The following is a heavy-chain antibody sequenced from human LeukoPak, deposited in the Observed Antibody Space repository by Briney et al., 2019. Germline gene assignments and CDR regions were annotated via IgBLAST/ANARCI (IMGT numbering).Heavy chain of an antibody. D-gene: IGHD2-15*01. V-gene: IGHV3-74*01. Sequence: GGSLRLSCAASGFTFSSYWMHWVRQAPGKGLGWVSGINSDGSSTNYADSVKGRFTISRDNAKNTLYLQMNSLRAEDTAVYYCAREYCSGGSCLGDFDYWGQGTLVTVSS. CDR3: AREYCSGGSCLGDFDY. J-gene: IGHJ4*02. CDR2: INSDGSST. CDR1: GFTFSSYW.